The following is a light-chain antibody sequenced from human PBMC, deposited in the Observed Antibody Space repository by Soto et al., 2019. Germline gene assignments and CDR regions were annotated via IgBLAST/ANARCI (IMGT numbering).Light chain of an antibody. V-gene: IGLV2-23*02. CDR1: TTDIGNYNL. J-gene: IGLJ1*01. CDR2: EVS. Sequence: QSALTQPASVSGSPGQSITISCTGTTTDIGNYNLVSWYQLVPGKAPKFIIFEVSKRPSGVSDRFSGSKSGNTASLTISGLQADVEADYYCCSYAGTVAYVFGTVTKVTVL. CDR3: CSYAGTVAYV.